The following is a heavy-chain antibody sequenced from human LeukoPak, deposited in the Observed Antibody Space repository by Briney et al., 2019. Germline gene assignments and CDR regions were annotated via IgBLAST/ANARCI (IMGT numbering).Heavy chain of an antibody. V-gene: IGHV1-18*01. CDR1: GYTFNSYG. Sequence: ASVKVSCKASGYTFNSYGISWVRQAPGQGLEWMGWISAYNGNTNYAQKLQGRVTMTTDTSTSTAYMELRSLRSDDTAVYYCARDGSGYNWNTYFDYWGQGTLFTVSS. J-gene: IGHJ4*02. CDR3: ARDGSGYNWNTYFDY. D-gene: IGHD1/OR15-1a*01. CDR2: ISAYNGNT.